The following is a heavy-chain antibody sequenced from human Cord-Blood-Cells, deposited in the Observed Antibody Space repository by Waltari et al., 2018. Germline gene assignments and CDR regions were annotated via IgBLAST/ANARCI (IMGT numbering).Heavy chain of an antibody. CDR3: ARIYCSSTSCYIDY. CDR2: IYYSGST. D-gene: IGHD2-2*02. V-gene: IGHV4-31*03. CDR1: GGSISSGGYY. Sequence: QVQLQESGPGLVKPSQTLSLTCTVSGGSISSGGYYWSWFSQHPGKGLEWIGYIYYSGSTYYNPSLKSRVTISVDTSKNQFSLKLSSVTAADTAVYYCARIYCSSTSCYIDYWGQGTLVTVSS. J-gene: IGHJ4*02.